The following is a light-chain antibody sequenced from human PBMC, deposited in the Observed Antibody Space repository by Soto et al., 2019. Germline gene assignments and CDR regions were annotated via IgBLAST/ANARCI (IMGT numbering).Light chain of an antibody. CDR3: CSYAGSRV. J-gene: IGLJ1*01. CDR1: SSDVGSYNL. V-gene: IGLV2-23*01. Sequence: SDIALPGSVVDSAGQSITIYCTGTSSDVGSYNLVSWYQQHPGKAPKLMIYEGSKRPSGVSNRFSGSKSGNTASLTISGLQAEDEAGYYCCSYAGSRVFGTGTKVTVL. CDR2: EGS.